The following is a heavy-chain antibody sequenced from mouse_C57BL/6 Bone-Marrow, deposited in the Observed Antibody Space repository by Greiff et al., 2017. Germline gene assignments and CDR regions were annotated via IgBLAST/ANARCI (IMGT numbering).Heavy chain of an antibody. Sequence: VKLQESGAELARPGASVKLSCKASGYTFTSYGISWVKQRTGQGLEWIGEIYPRSGNTYYNEKFKGKATLTADKSSGTAYMELRSLTSEDSAVYFCARSRYGYDHYWGQGTTLTVSS. J-gene: IGHJ2*01. D-gene: IGHD2-2*01. CDR3: ARSRYGYDHY. V-gene: IGHV1-81*01. CDR1: GYTFTSYG. CDR2: IYPRSGNT.